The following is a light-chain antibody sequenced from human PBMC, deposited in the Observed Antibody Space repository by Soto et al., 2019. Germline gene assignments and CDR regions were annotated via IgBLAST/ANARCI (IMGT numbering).Light chain of an antibody. Sequence: DLPMTQSPSTLSASVGDRVTITCRTSQSISSWLAWYQQTPGKAPKLLIYKASSLESGVPSRFSGSGSGTKFTLTISGLQPDDFATYYCQQYKAFGQGTKLEIK. V-gene: IGKV1-5*03. CDR2: KAS. J-gene: IGKJ2*01. CDR3: QQYKA. CDR1: QSISSW.